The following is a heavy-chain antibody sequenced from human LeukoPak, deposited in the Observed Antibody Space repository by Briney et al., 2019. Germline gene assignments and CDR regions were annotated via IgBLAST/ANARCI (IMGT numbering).Heavy chain of an antibody. CDR1: GYTFTSYA. D-gene: IGHD6-19*01. J-gene: IGHJ4*02. CDR3: ARALINIAVAGTGRHFDY. CDR2: INAGNGNT. Sequence: ASVKVSCKASGYTFTSYAMHWVRQAPGQRLEWMGWINAGNGNTKHSQKFQGRVTITRDTSASTAYMELSSLRSEDTAVYYCARALINIAVAGTGRHFDYWGQGTLVTVSS. V-gene: IGHV1-3*01.